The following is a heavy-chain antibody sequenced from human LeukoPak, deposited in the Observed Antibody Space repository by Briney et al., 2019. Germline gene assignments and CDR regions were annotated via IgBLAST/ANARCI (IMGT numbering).Heavy chain of an antibody. CDR3: ARVYSGTSFGPLDY. Sequence: SQTLSLTCTVSGGSISSGDYYWSWIRQPPGKGLEWIGCIYYSGNTYYNPPLKSRVIISVDTSKNQFSLKLSSVTAADTAVYYCARVYSGTSFGPLDYWGQGTLVTVSP. CDR1: GGSISSGDYY. J-gene: IGHJ4*02. CDR2: IYYSGNT. D-gene: IGHD3-10*01. V-gene: IGHV4-30-4*08.